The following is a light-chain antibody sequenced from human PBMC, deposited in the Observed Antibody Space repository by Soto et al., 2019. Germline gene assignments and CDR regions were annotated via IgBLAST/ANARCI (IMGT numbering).Light chain of an antibody. J-gene: IGKJ5*01. CDR3: QQHGTSPIT. V-gene: IGKV3-20*01. CDR1: QSVSSN. CDR2: GAS. Sequence: EIVITQSPATLSVSPGERATLSCRASQSVSSNLAWYQQKPGQTPRLLVYGASSRETGIPDRFSGSGAGTEFTRTISRLEPEDFAVYYCQQHGTSPITFGQGTRLEIK.